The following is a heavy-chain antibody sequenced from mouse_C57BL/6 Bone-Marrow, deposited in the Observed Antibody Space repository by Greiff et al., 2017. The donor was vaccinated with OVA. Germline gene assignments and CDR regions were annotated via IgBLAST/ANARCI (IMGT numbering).Heavy chain of an antibody. V-gene: IGHV1-63*01. CDR3: ARDYGWYFDV. Sequence: QVQLKESGAELVRPGTSVKMSCKASGYTFTNYWIGWAQQRPGHGLEWIGDIYPGGGYTNYNEKFKGKATLTADKSSSTAYLQFSSLTSEDSAIYCCARDYGWYFDVWGTGTTVTVSS. J-gene: IGHJ1*03. CDR1: GYTFTNYW. D-gene: IGHD1-1*01. CDR2: IYPGGGYT.